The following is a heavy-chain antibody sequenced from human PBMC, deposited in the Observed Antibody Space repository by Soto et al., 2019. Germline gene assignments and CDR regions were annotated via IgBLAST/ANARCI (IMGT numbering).Heavy chain of an antibody. J-gene: IGHJ4*02. V-gene: IGHV3-23*01. CDR1: GFTFSSYA. CDR3: ARRTSGWYLDY. D-gene: IGHD6-19*01. Sequence: EVQLLESGGGLVQPGGSLRLSCAASGFTFSSYAMSWVRQAPGKGLEWVSVISGSDGSTYYADSVKGRFTISRDNSKNKLYLQMNSLRAEDTAVYYCARRTSGWYLDYWGQGTLVTVSS. CDR2: ISGSDGST.